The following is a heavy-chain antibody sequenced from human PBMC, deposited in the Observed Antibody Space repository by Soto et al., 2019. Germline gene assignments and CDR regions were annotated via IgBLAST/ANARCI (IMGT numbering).Heavy chain of an antibody. CDR1: GFTVSSNY. V-gene: IGHV3-66*04. D-gene: IGHD3-22*01. CDR3: ARRGNSSGYSGWFDP. CDR2: IYSDGST. J-gene: IGHJ5*02. Sequence: EVQLVESGGGLVQPGGSLRLSCAASGFTVSSNYMSWVRQAPGKGLEWVSVIYSDGSTYYTASVKGSFTISRDSSKNTLYLQMNSLRAEETAVYYCARRGNSSGYSGWFDPWGQGTLVTVSS.